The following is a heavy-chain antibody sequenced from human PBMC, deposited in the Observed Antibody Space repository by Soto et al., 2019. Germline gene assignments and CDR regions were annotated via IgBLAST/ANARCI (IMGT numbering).Heavy chain of an antibody. CDR2: IYATGDT. V-gene: IGHV4-4*07. CDR1: GASLIRYY. CDR3: VRDGTKNLRDRFEP. J-gene: IGHJ5*02. D-gene: IGHD1-26*01. Sequence: PSETLSLTCNVSGASLIRYYWSWIRQPPGKGLEWIGRIYATGDTDYNPSLKSRISMSVDMSKKQFSLTLRSVTAADTAIYYCVRDGTKNLRDRFEPWGQGILVTVSS.